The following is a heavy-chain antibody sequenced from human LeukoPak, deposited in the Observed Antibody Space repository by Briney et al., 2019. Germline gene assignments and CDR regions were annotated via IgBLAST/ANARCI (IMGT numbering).Heavy chain of an antibody. D-gene: IGHD3-10*01. Sequence: GRSLRLSCAASGFTFSSYAMHWVRQAPGKGLEWVAVISYDGGNKYYADSVKGRFTISRDNSKNTLYLQMNSLRAEDTAVYYCASSGDGVRGVTPYYYYGMDVWGKGTTVTVSS. CDR1: GFTFSSYA. V-gene: IGHV3-30*04. CDR2: ISYDGGNK. J-gene: IGHJ6*04. CDR3: ASSGDGVRGVTPYYYYGMDV.